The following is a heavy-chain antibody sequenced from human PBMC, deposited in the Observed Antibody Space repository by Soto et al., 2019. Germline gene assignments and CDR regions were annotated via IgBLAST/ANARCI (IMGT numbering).Heavy chain of an antibody. CDR2: IKQDGSEE. J-gene: IGHJ4*02. CDR1: GFPFSGHW. D-gene: IGHD1-26*01. CDR3: ARVVGATNPLHN. Sequence: EVQLVESGGGLVQPGGSLRLSCVASGFPFSGHWMSWFRQAPGKWLEWVANIKQDGSEEHYVDSVKGRCTVSRDNAKNSLHLQMNSLRAEDTAVYYWARVVGATNPLHNWGPGTLVTVSS. V-gene: IGHV3-7*01.